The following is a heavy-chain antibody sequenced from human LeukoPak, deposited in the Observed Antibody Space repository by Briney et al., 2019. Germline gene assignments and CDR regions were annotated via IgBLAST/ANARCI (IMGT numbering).Heavy chain of an antibody. CDR2: IYTSGST. V-gene: IGHV4-61*02. J-gene: IGHJ6*03. D-gene: IGHD5-24*01. CDR1: GGSISSGSYY. Sequence: SQTLSLTCTVSGGSISSGSYYWSWIRQPAGKGLEWIGRIYTSGSTNYNPSLKSRVTISVDTSKNQFSLKLSSVPAADTAVYYCARERLQPSPLFYYYYMDVWGKGTTVTVSS. CDR3: ARERLQPSPLFYYYYMDV.